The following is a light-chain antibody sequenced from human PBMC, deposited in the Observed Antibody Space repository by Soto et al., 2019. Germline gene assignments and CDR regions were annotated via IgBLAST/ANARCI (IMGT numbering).Light chain of an antibody. Sequence: QSALTQPASVSGSPGQSITISCTGTSSDVGGYKYVSWYQQHPGKAPKLMIYDVSNRPSGVSNRFSGSKSGNTASLTISGLHAEDESDYYCSSYTGSSTLGVFGTGTKLTVL. CDR1: SSDVGGYKY. CDR2: DVS. CDR3: SSYTGSSTLGV. V-gene: IGLV2-14*01. J-gene: IGLJ1*01.